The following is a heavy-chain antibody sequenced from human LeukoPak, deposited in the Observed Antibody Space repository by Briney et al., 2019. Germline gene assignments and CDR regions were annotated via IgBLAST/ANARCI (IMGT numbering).Heavy chain of an antibody. CDR3: AREGFSWQQLAYGMDV. V-gene: IGHV1-3*01. CDR1: GYTFTSYA. CDR2: INAGNGDT. D-gene: IGHD6-13*01. J-gene: IGHJ6*02. Sequence: GASVKVSCKASGYTFTSYAMHWVRQAPGQRLEWMGWINAGNGDTKYSQKFQGRVTITRDTSASTAYMELSSLRSEDTAVYYCAREGFSWQQLAYGMDVWGQGTTVTVSS.